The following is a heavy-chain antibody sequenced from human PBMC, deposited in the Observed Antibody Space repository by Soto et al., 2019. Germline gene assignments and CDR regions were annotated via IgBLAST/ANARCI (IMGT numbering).Heavy chain of an antibody. CDR1: GYSFSSGYY. CDR2: IYHSGIT. J-gene: IGHJ4*02. CDR3: ARGGHSSGWYLYY. V-gene: IGHV4-38-2*01. D-gene: IGHD6-19*01. Sequence: SETLSLTCAVSGYSFSSGYYWGWIRQPAGKGLEWIVSIYHSGITYYNPSLKSRVTISVDTSKNQFSLKLSSVTAADTAVYYCARGGHSSGWYLYYWGQGTLVTV.